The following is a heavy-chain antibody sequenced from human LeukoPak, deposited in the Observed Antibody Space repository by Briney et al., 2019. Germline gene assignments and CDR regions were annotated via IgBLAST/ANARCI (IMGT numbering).Heavy chain of an antibody. CDR2: IRSETDGATT. CDR1: GFTFSNAW. V-gene: IGHV3-15*01. D-gene: IGHD3-10*01. J-gene: IGHJ4*02. Sequence: GGSLRLSCAASGFTFSNAWMNWVRQAPGKGLQWVGHIRSETDGATTDYAAAVQGRFTISRDDSKKMLYLEMNSLKTEDTAVYYCTTDLNQRLKWFGNPLDHWGQGTPVTVSS. CDR3: TTDLNQRLKWFGNPLDH.